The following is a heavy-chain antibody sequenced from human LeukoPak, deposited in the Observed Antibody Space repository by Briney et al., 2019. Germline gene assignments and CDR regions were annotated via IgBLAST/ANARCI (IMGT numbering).Heavy chain of an antibody. CDR2: ISSSGSTI. V-gene: IGHV3-11*01. D-gene: IGHD3-10*01. CDR1: GFTFSDYY. J-gene: IGHJ4*02. Sequence: GGSLRLSCAASGFTFSDYYMSWIRQAPGKGLEWVSYISSSGSTIYYADSVKGRFTISRDNAKNSLYLQMNSLRAEDTAVYYCARIMPMWFGELSRSFDYWGQGTLVTVSS. CDR3: ARIMPMWFGELSRSFDY.